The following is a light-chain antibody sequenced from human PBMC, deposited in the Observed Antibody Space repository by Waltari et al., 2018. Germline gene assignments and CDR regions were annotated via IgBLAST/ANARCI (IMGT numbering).Light chain of an antibody. Sequence: QSVLTQPPSVSAAPGHKVTVSCSGTTSNIGNYYVSWYQPLPGTAPKLLIFDNSQRPSGIPERFSGSKSGTSATLGITGLQTGDEADYYCGTWDSSLDSYVFGSGSKVTVL. J-gene: IGLJ1*01. CDR2: DNS. CDR3: GTWDSSLDSYV. CDR1: TSNIGNYY. V-gene: IGLV1-51*01.